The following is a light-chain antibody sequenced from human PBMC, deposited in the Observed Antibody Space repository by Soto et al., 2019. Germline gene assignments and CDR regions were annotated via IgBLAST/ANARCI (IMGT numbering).Light chain of an antibody. CDR3: QHYNSYSEA. J-gene: IGKJ1*01. Sequence: DIQMTQSPASVPASVGDRVTITCRAGQHISTYLAWYQQKPGKAPKLLIYKASTLKSGVPSRFSGSGSGTEFTLTISSLQPDDFATYYCQHYNSYSEAFGQGTKVELK. CDR2: KAS. CDR1: QHISTY. V-gene: IGKV1-5*03.